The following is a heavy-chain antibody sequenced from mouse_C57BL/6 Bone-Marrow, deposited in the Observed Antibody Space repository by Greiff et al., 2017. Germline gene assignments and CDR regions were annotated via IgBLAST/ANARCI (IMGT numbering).Heavy chain of an antibody. J-gene: IGHJ3*01. CDR1: GFNIKNTY. CDR3: ARVAVKAFAY. V-gene: IGHV14-3*01. Sequence: EVQLQQSVAELVRPGASVKLSCTASGFNIKNTYMPWVKPRPEQGLDWIGRIEPANGDTQYAPQVQGKAPLTADTSSYTAYLQLSSLTSEDTDIYYYARVAVKAFAYWGQVTLITVS. D-gene: IGHD1-1*01. CDR2: IEPANGDT.